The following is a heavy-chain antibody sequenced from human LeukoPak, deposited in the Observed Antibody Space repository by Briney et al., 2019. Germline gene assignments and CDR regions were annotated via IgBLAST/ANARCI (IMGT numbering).Heavy chain of an antibody. CDR3: ARYEWRKQLAYYFDS. CDR1: RFTFSLCC. J-gene: IGHJ4*02. Sequence: GGSVRLSCAASRFTFSLCCMHWVRQFPGKGLKWVASTSHTGQHKFYADSVRDRLTISRDNPKNAIYLKMNSLRPEDTALSYGARYEWRKQLAYYFDSWGQGTLVTVSS. D-gene: IGHD1-1*01. V-gene: IGHV3-30*06. CDR2: TSHTGQHK.